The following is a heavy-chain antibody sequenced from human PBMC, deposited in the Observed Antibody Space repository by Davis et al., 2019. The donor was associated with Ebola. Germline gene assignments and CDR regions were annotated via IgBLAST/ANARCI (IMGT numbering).Heavy chain of an antibody. V-gene: IGHV3-7*01. D-gene: IGHD6-19*01. CDR2: INEDGSEK. Sequence: GESLKISCAASGFNFSNYWMSWVRQAPGKGLEWVANINEDGSEKYYVDSVKGRFTISRDNAEKSLYLQMNSLRVEDTAIYYCARDRRPSQWLGLDWWGQGTLVTVSS. J-gene: IGHJ4*02. CDR1: GFNFSNYW. CDR3: ARDRRPSQWLGLDW.